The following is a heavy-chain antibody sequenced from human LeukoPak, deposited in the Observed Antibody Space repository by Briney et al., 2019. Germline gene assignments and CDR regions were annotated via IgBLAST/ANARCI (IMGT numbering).Heavy chain of an antibody. CDR2: IYHSGST. D-gene: IGHD4-23*01. CDR3: ARERSIISTVVKGDFDY. CDR1: GYSISSGYY. V-gene: IGHV4-38-2*02. J-gene: IGHJ4*02. Sequence: SSGTLSLTCTVSGYSISSGYYWGWIRQPPGKGLEWIGSIYHSGSTYYNLSLKSRVTISVDTSKNQFSLKLSSVTAADTAVYYCARERSIISTVVKGDFDYWGQGTLVTVSS.